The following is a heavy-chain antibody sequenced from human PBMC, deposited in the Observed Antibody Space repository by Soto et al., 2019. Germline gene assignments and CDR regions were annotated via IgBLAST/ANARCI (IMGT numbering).Heavy chain of an antibody. CDR3: ARIYCSSTSCYAGLGRGLWFDP. J-gene: IGHJ5*02. Sequence: GESLKISCKGSGYSFTSYWIGWVRQMPGKGLEWMGIIYPGDSDTRYSPSFQGQVTISADKSISTAYLQWSSLKASDTAMYYCARIYCSSTSCYAGLGRGLWFDPWGQGTLVTVSS. CDR1: GYSFTSYW. D-gene: IGHD2-2*01. CDR2: IYPGDSDT. V-gene: IGHV5-51*01.